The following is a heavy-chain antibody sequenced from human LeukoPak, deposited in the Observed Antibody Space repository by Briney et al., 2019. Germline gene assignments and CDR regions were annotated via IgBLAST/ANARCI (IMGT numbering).Heavy chain of an antibody. CDR2: MTTTGIYI. V-gene: IGHV3-21*06. CDR1: GFTFSNYN. Sequence: PGGSLRLSCAASGFTFSNYNMNWVRQAPGKGLEWVSSMTTTGIYIFYADSVKGRFTISRDNAQNSLYLQMNSLRPGDTAIYYCARTGSLDGDYDYWGQGTLATVSS. J-gene: IGHJ4*02. CDR3: ARTGSLDGDYDY. D-gene: IGHD4-17*01.